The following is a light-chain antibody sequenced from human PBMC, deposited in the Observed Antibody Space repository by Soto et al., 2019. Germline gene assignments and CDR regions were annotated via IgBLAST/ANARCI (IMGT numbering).Light chain of an antibody. CDR3: NSYSSTSFYV. Sequence: QSVLAQPASMSGSPGQSITISWTGGGSDIATFNYVSWYQQYPGKAPKLLIYQVTSRASGVSHRFSGSKSGNTAALTISGLQPEDEAEYYCNSYSSTSFYVFGTGTKVTVL. CDR1: GSDIATFNY. V-gene: IGLV2-14*01. CDR2: QVT. J-gene: IGLJ1*01.